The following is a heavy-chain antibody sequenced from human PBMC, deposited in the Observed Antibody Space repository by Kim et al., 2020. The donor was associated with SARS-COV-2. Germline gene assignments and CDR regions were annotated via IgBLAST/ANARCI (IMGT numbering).Heavy chain of an antibody. CDR2: INWNSGRI. Sequence: GGSLRLSCVASGFTFDDYAMHWVRQVPGKGLEWVSGINWNSGRIGYADSVKGRFTISRDNAKNSLYLQMNSLRAEDTALYYCAKDIGYSSSTSEFDPWGQGTLVTVSS. J-gene: IGHJ5*02. CDR1: GFTFDDYA. V-gene: IGHV3-9*01. CDR3: AKDIGYSSSTSEFDP. D-gene: IGHD6-6*01.